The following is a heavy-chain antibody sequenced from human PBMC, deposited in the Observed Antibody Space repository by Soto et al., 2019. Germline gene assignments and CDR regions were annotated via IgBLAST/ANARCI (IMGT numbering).Heavy chain of an antibody. V-gene: IGHV1-18*01. CDR3: AKNGQPPYYYYGMDV. J-gene: IGHJ6*02. Sequence: ASVKVSCKPSAYTFTRYGISWVRQAPGQGLEWMGWISGYNGDTKYAQKFQGRVTMTVDTSTTTAYMELRSLTSDDRAVYYCAKNGQPPYYYYGMDVWGQGTTVNVSS. CDR1: AYTFTRYG. D-gene: IGHD2-8*01. CDR2: ISGYNGDT.